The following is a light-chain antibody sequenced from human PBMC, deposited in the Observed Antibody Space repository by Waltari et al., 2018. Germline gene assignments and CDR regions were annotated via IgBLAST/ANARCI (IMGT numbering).Light chain of an antibody. Sequence: QTVVTQEPSLSVSPGGTVTLTCALSSGSLSTTSYATWYQQTPGQAPRTLVYKANARSSGVPDRFSGSILGNTAALTITGAQAEDESDYYCALYMGSGIGVFGGGTRVTVL. CDR1: SGSLSTTSY. V-gene: IGLV8-61*01. CDR2: KAN. J-gene: IGLJ3*02. CDR3: ALYMGSGIGV.